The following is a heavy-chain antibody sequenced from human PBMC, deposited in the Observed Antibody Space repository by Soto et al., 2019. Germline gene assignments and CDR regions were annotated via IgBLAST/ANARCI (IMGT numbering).Heavy chain of an antibody. CDR2: TRNKANSYTT. Sequence: EVQLVESGGGLVQPGGSLRLSCAASGFTFSDHYMDWVRQAPGKGLEWVGRTRNKANSYTTEYAASVKGRFTISRDDSKNSLYLQMNSLKTEDTAVYYCARVKGFWSGSWGYYGMDVWGQGTTVTVSS. J-gene: IGHJ6*02. V-gene: IGHV3-72*01. CDR3: ARVKGFWSGSWGYYGMDV. D-gene: IGHD3-3*01. CDR1: GFTFSDHY.